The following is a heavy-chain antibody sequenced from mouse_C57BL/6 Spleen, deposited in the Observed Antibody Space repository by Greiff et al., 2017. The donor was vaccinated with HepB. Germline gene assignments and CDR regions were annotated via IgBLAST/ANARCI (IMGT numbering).Heavy chain of an antibody. V-gene: IGHV1-42*01. CDR1: GYSFTGYY. CDR2: INPSTGGT. CDR3: ARRAYDGYYGGFAY. Sequence: VQLKQSGPELVKPGASVKISCKASGYSFTGYYMNWVKQSPEKSLEWIGEINPSTGGTTYNQKFKAKATLTVDKSSSTAYMQLKSLTSEDSAVYYCARRAYDGYYGGFAYWGQGTLVTVSA. J-gene: IGHJ3*01. D-gene: IGHD2-3*01.